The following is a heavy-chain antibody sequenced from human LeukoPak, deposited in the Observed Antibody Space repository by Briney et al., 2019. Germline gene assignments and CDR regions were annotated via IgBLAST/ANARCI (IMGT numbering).Heavy chain of an antibody. CDR3: AKALGLSRNGMDV. Sequence: GGALRLSCAGSGFTFSSNAMNWVRPAPGKGLERVSAISRTGDITYYADSVKGRFTISRGNSKNSMYLQMNSLRAEDTAVYYCAKALGLSRNGMDVWGQGTTVTVSS. V-gene: IGHV3-23*01. CDR1: GFTFSSNA. CDR2: ISRTGDIT. J-gene: IGHJ6*02.